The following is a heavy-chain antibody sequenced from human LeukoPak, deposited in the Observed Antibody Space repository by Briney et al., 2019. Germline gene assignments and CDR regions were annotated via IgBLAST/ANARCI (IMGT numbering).Heavy chain of an antibody. Sequence: GASVKVSCKASGYDFTRVGITWVRRAPGQELEWMGWISPYNGNTRYAQKFQGRVAMTTDTSTTTAYMELRGLRFNDTAVYYCARAGSGSGWYFDYWGQGTLVTVSS. CDR2: ISPYNGNT. CDR3: ARAGSGSGWYFDY. D-gene: IGHD6-19*01. CDR1: GYDFTRVG. J-gene: IGHJ4*02. V-gene: IGHV1-18*01.